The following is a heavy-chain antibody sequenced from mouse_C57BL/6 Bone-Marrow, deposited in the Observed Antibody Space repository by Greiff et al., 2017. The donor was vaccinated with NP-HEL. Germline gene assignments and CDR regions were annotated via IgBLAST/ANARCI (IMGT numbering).Heavy chain of an antibody. CDR1: GYSFTGYY. CDR3: AREHDCYYVYFDY. V-gene: IGHV1-31*01. D-gene: IGHD2-3*01. CDR2: IYPYNGVS. Sequence: EVQRVESGPELVKPGASVKISCKASGYSFTGYYMHWVKQSHGNILDWIGYIYPYNGVSSYNQKFKGKVTLTVDKSTSTAYMEIRSLTSEDSAVYYCAREHDCYYVYFDYWGQGTTLTVSS. J-gene: IGHJ2*01.